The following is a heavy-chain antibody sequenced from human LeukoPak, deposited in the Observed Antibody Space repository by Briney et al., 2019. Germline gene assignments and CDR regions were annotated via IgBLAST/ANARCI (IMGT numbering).Heavy chain of an antibody. CDR1: GGSFSGYY. V-gene: IGHV4-34*01. J-gene: IGHJ5*02. D-gene: IGHD5-18*01. Sequence: PSETLSLTCAVYGGSFSGYYWGWLRQPPGKGLEWIGSIYYSGTTHYNPSLESRVTISVDTSKNQFSLKLASVTAADTAIYYCAKGAGGFSYYNWFDPWGQGTLVTVSS. CDR3: AKGAGGFSYYNWFDP. CDR2: IYYSGTT.